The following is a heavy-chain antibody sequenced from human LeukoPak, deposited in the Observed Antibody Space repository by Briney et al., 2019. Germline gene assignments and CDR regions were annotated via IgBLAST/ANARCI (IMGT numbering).Heavy chain of an antibody. CDR2: ISYDGSNK. V-gene: IGHV3-30*04. J-gene: IGHJ4*02. Sequence: GGSLRLSCAASGFTFSSFAMHWLRQAPGKGLEWVAVISYDGSNKYYADSVKGRFTISRDNSKNTLYLQMNSLRAEDTAVYYCARDLGYCSGGSCYGIDYWGQGTLVTVSS. CDR1: GFTFSSFA. CDR3: ARDLGYCSGGSCYGIDY. D-gene: IGHD2-15*01.